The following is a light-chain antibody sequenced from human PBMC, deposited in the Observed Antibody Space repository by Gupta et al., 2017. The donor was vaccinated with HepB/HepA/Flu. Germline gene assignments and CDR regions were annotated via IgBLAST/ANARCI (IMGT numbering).Light chain of an antibody. V-gene: IGLV1-40*01. CDR2: DNN. J-gene: IGLJ1*01. CDR3: QSYDSTVRGYV. Sequence: QSVLTQPPSVSGAPGQRITISCTGSSSNIGAGYDVQWYQQLPGTAPKLLIYDNNNRPSGVPDRFSGSKSGTSASLAITGLQAEDDADYYCQSYDSTVRGYVFGSATKVTVL. CDR1: SSNIGAGYD.